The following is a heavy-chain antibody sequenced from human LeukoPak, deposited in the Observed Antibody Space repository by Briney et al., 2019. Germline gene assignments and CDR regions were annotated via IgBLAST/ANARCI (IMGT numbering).Heavy chain of an antibody. CDR3: AKEIVFLFGDP. Sequence: LGGSLRLSCAASGFTFSSYAMSWVRQAPGKGLEWVATIVSDGYKAYYADSVKGRFAISRDNSQNTVHLQMNSLRAEDTATYYCAKEIVFLFGDPWGQGALVTVSS. D-gene: IGHD2/OR15-2a*01. CDR1: GFTFSSYA. J-gene: IGHJ5*02. V-gene: IGHV3-23*01. CDR2: IVSDGYKA.